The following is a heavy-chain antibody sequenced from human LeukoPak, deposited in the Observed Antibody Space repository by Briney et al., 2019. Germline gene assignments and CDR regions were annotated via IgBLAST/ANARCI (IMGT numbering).Heavy chain of an antibody. D-gene: IGHD3-10*01. CDR3: TTLLRGY. J-gene: IGHJ4*02. Sequence: PGGSLRLSCAASGFTFSDAWMYWVRQAPGQGLEWVGHIKSKTDGGTTDYAAPVKGRFTISRDDSKNTLSLQMNSLKTEDTAVYYCTTLLRGYWGQGTLVTVSS. V-gene: IGHV3-15*01. CDR1: GFTFSDAW. CDR2: IKSKTDGGTT.